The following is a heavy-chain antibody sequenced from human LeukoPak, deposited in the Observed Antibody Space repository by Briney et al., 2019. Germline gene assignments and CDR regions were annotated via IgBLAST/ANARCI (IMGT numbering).Heavy chain of an antibody. CDR3: ATYDYYGSGSYYNLDH. J-gene: IGHJ4*02. CDR1: GGSMSSTSYY. CDR2: IYYSGST. V-gene: IGHV4-39*01. D-gene: IGHD3-10*01. Sequence: SETLSLTCTVSGGSMSSTSYYWGWIRQPPGKGLEWIGSIYYSGSTYYNPSLKSRVTISADTSKNQFSLKLSSVTAADTAVFYCATYDYYGSGSYYNLDHWGQGTLVTVSS.